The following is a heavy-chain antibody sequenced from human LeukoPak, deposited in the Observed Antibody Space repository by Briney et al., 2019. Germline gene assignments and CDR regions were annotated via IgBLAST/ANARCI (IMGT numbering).Heavy chain of an antibody. J-gene: IGHJ3*02. Sequence: ASVKVSCKASGYTFTGHDIHWVRQAPGQRLEWMGWINPDNGNTKYSQEFQGRVTITRDTSASTAYMELSSLRSEDTAIYYCARIRDGCNDAYDIWGQGTVVTVPS. D-gene: IGHD5-24*01. CDR1: GYTFTGHD. V-gene: IGHV1-3*03. CDR2: INPDNGNT. CDR3: ARIRDGCNDAYDI.